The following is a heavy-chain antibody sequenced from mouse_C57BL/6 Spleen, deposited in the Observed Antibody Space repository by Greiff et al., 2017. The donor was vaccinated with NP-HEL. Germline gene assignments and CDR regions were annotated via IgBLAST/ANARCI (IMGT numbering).Heavy chain of an antibody. CDR3: ARGEGTGTDY. D-gene: IGHD4-1*01. V-gene: IGHV5-4*03. CDR1: GFTFSSYA. CDR2: ISDGGSYT. Sequence: EVKLMESGGGLVKPGGSLKLSCAASGFTFSSYAMSWVRQTPEKRLEWVATISDGGSYTYYPDNVKGRFTISRDNAKNNLYLQMSHLKSEDTAMYYCARGEGTGTDYWGQGTTLTVSS. J-gene: IGHJ2*01.